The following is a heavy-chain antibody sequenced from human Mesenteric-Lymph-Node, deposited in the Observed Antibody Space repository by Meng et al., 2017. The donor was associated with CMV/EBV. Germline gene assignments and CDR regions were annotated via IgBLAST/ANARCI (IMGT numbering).Heavy chain of an antibody. D-gene: IGHD2-2*01. CDR1: GYSFTSYW. CDR3: ARRSGGVPATMGYHYYYNMDV. CDR2: IYPGDSDT. J-gene: IGHJ6*02. Sequence: GGSLRLSCQASGYSFTSYWIAWVRQMPGKGLEWMGIIYPGDSDTRYSPSFQGQVTISADKSISTAYLQWNSLKASDNAMYYCARRSGGVPATMGYHYYYNMDVWGQGTTVTVSS. V-gene: IGHV5-51*01.